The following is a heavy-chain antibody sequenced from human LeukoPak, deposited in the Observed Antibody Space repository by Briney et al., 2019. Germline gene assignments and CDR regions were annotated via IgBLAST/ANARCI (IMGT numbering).Heavy chain of an antibody. D-gene: IGHD3-22*01. J-gene: IGHJ5*02. V-gene: IGHV3-53*01. CDR3: ASQKSHDSSGYYLPFDP. CDR1: GFTVSSNY. CDR2: IYSGGST. Sequence: GVSLRLSCAASGFTVSSNYMSWVRQAPGKGLEWVSVIYSGGSTYYADSVKGRFTISRDNSKNTLYLQMNSLRAEDTAVYYCASQKSHDSSGYYLPFDPWGQGTLVTVSS.